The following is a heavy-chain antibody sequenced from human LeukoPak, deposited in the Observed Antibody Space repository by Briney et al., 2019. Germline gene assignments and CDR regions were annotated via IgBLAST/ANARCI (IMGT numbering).Heavy chain of an antibody. D-gene: IGHD3-22*01. CDR3: AKVNRYDSGCNY. Sequence: GGSLRLSCAASGFIFSNYAMSWVRQAPGKGLEWVSGISKSGDRTFYADSVKGRFTISRDNSKNTLYLQMNSLRAEDTALHYCAKVNRYDSGCNYWGQGTLVTISS. V-gene: IGHV3-23*01. CDR1: GFIFSNYA. J-gene: IGHJ4*02. CDR2: ISKSGDRT.